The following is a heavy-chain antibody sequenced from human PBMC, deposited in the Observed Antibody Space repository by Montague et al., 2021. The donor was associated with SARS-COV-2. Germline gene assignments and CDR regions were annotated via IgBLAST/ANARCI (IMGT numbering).Heavy chain of an antibody. J-gene: IGHJ4*02. CDR2: TYYRSKWYN. D-gene: IGHD1-26*01. CDR3: ARTSASSDY. CDR1: GDSVSRNSAA. V-gene: IGHV6-1*01. Sequence: CAISGDSVSRNSAAWNWIRQSPSRGLEWLRRTYYRSKWYNDCAVSVKSRITINPDTSKNQISLQLNSVTPEDTAVYYCARTSASSDYWGQGTLVTVSS.